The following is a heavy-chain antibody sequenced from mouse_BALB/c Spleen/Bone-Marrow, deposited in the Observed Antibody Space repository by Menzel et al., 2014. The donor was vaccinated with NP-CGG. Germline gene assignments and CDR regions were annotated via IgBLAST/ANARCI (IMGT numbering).Heavy chain of an antibody. CDR1: GFTFSSYT. CDR3: TRERKTRYAMDY. CDR2: ISSGGSYT. J-gene: IGHJ4*01. Sequence: DVKLVESGGGLVKPGGSLKLSCAASGFTFSSYTMSWVRQTPEKRLEWVATISSGGSYTYYPDSVKGRFTISRDNAKNTLYLQMSSLKSEDTAMYYCTRERKTRYAMDYWGQGTSATVSS. V-gene: IGHV5-6-4*01.